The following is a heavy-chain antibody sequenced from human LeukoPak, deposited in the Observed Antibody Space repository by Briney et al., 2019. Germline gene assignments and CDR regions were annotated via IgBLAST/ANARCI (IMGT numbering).Heavy chain of an antibody. D-gene: IGHD6-13*01. CDR1: GFTFDDYA. CDR2: ISWNSGSI. CDR3: ARRGYSSSCFDY. Sequence: PGGSLRLSCAASGFTFDDYAMHWVRQAPGKGLEWVSGISWNSGSIGYADSVKGRFTISRDNAKNSLYLQMNSLRAEDTALYYCARRGYSSSCFDYWGQGTLVTVSS. V-gene: IGHV3-9*01. J-gene: IGHJ4*02.